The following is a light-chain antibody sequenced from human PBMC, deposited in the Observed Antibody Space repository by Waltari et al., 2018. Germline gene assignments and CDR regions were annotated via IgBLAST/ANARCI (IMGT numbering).Light chain of an antibody. CDR1: MSNIGNNP. V-gene: IGLV1-44*01. J-gene: IGLJ3*02. CDR2: NDN. CDR3: AARDDSLNVWV. Sequence: QSVLTQPPSASGTPGQRVIISCSGTMSNIGNNPVNWYQQPQGTAPTVLIYNDNQPPWGVPDRFSVSKSGPSASLAISGLQSDDEADYYCAARDDSLNVWVFGGGTKVTVL.